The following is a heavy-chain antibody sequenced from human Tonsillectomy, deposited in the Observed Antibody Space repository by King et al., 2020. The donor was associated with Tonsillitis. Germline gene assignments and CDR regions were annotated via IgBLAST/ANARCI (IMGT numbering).Heavy chain of an antibody. J-gene: IGHJ4*02. Sequence: VQLVESGGGVVQPGRSLRLPCAASGFTFSSYGMHWVRQAPGKGLEWVAVISYDGSNKYYADSVKGRFTISRDNSKNTLYLQMNSLRAEDTAVYYCAKFTSLRDGSAAEEYYFDYWGQGTLVTVSS. D-gene: IGHD5-24*01. V-gene: IGHV3-30*18. CDR2: ISYDGSNK. CDR1: GFTFSSYG. CDR3: AKFTSLRDGSAAEEYYFDY.